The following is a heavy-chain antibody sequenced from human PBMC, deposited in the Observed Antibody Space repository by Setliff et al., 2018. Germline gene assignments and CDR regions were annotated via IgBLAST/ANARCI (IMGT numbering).Heavy chain of an antibody. CDR2: INGGNGNT. D-gene: IGHD2-2*02. CDR3: ARDREYCSRTSCYIDY. J-gene: IGHJ4*02. CDR1: GYSFSTYA. Sequence: ASVKVSCKASGYSFSTYAMHWVRQAPGQRIEWMGWINGGNGNTKYSQKFQGRITITRDTSASTAYMEMSSLRSEDTAVYYCARDREYCSRTSCYIDYWGQGALVTVSS. V-gene: IGHV1-3*01.